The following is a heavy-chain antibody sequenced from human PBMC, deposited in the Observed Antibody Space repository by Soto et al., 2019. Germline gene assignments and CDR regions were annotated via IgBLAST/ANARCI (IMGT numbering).Heavy chain of an antibody. V-gene: IGHV1-18*01. D-gene: IGHD4-17*01. CDR2: ISAYNGNT. CDR1: GYTFTSYG. J-gene: IGHJ4*02. Sequence: APVKVSCKASGYTFTSYGISWVRQAPGQGLEWMGWISAYNGNTNYAQKLQGRVTMTTDTSTSTAYMELRSLRSDDTAVYYCARASGGPGEYSFDYWGQGTLVTVSS. CDR3: ARASGGPGEYSFDY.